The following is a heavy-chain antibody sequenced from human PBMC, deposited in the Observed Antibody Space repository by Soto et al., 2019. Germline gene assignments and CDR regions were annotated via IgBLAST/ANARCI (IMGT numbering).Heavy chain of an antibody. V-gene: IGHV5-51*01. J-gene: IGHJ6*02. CDR1: GYSFTSYW. CDR2: IYPGDSDT. Sequence: GESLKISCKGSGYSFTSYWIGGVRQIPGKGLEWMGIIYPGDSDTRYSPSFQGQVTISADKSISTAYLQWSSLKASDTAMYYCARVGMVDIVVVPPSYGMDVWGQGTTVTVSS. D-gene: IGHD2-2*01. CDR3: ARVGMVDIVVVPPSYGMDV.